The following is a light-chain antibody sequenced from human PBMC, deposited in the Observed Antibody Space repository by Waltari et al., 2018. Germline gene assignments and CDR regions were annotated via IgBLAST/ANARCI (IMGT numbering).Light chain of an antibody. V-gene: IGKV1-5*01. Sequence: DTQMTQSPSTLSASVGDRVTITCRASQSISSSLAWYQQKPGRAPRLLIYDASTLESGVPLRFSGSGSGTEFTLTISKLQPGDFATYFCQHYSPYSWTFGQGTKVEIK. CDR3: QHYSPYSWT. CDR2: DAS. CDR1: QSISSS. J-gene: IGKJ1*01.